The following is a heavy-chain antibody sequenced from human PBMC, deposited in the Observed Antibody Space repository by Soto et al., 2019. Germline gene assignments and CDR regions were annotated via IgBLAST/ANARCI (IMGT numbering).Heavy chain of an antibody. CDR3: ARGDSDLAVSEAAY. J-gene: IGHJ1*01. Sequence: QMQMQESGPRLVKPSETLSLTCTVSGASITDSYWSWIRQPPEKGLEWIGYIYFSGVATYNPSLKSRATMSRDTAKNEFSLKLTSVTAADTDIYYCARGDSDLAVSEAAYWGQGTLVTVSS. V-gene: IGHV4-59*01. CDR2: IYFSGVA. CDR1: GASITDSY. D-gene: IGHD2-15*01.